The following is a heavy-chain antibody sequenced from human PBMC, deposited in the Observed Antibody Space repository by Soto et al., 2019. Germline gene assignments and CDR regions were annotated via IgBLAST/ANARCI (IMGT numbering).Heavy chain of an antibody. CDR2: ISYDGSNK. V-gene: IGHV3-30*18. CDR3: AKDCSDSYYYYYYGMDV. D-gene: IGHD2-15*01. CDR1: GFTFSSYG. J-gene: IGHJ6*02. Sequence: QVQLVESGGGVVQPGRSLRLSCAASGFTFSSYGMHWVRQAPGKGLEWVAVISYDGSNKYYADSVKGRFTIFRDNSKNTLYLQMNSLIAEDTAVYYCAKDCSDSYYYYYYGMDVWGQGTTVTVSS.